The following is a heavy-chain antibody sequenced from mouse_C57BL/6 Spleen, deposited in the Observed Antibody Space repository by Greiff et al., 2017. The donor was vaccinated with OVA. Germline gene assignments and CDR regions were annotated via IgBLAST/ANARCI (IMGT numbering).Heavy chain of an antibody. CDR2: IYPGDGDT. J-gene: IGHJ1*03. Sequence: QVQLQQSGPELVTPGASVKISCQASGYAFSSSWMNWVKQRPGKGLEWIGRIYPGDGDTNYNGKFKGKATLTADKSSSTAYMQLSSLTSEDSAVYFCAREVLYYYGSSYWYFDVWGTGTTVTVSS. V-gene: IGHV1-82*01. CDR1: GYAFSSSW. CDR3: AREVLYYYGSSYWYFDV. D-gene: IGHD1-1*01.